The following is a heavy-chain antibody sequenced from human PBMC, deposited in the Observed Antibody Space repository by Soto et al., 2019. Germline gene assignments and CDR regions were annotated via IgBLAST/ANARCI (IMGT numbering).Heavy chain of an antibody. CDR3: ASGSLLWYYGMDV. V-gene: IGHV3-74*01. CDR2: IDTDGSST. J-gene: IGHJ6*02. Sequence: EMQLVESGGGLVQPGGSLRLSCAASGFTSDNYWMHWVRQAPGKGLVWVARIDTDGSSTSYADSVKGRFAISRANAKNTLYLQMSSLRAEDTAVYYCASGSLLWYYGMDVWGQGTTVIVSS. D-gene: IGHD3-10*01. CDR1: GFTSDNYW.